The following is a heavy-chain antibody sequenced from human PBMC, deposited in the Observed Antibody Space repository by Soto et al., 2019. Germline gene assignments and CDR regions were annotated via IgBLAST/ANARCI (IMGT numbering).Heavy chain of an antibody. CDR2: IYYSGST. V-gene: IGHV4-31*03. J-gene: IGHJ4*02. CDR1: GGSISSGGYY. Sequence: SETLSLTCTVSGGSISSGGYYWSWIRQHPGKGLEWIGYIYYSGSTYYNPSLKSRVTISVDTSKNQFSLKLSSVTAADTAVYYCARGTYCGGDCYSDFDYWGQGTLVTVS. D-gene: IGHD2-21*02. CDR3: ARGTYCGGDCYSDFDY.